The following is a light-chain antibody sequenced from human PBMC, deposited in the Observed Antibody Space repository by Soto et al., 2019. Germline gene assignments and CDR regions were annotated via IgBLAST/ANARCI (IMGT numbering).Light chain of an antibody. CDR1: DSVHSSY. CDR3: HQYAGTPT. Sequence: EIVLKQSPGTLSLSPGERATLSCRASDSVHSSYVSWYQQAPGLSSRFLIHGATSRALGVPDRFSGSESGRDFSLYMSSLEPEDFAVYYCHQYAGTPTFGQGTRLEIK. J-gene: IGKJ5*01. V-gene: IGKV3-20*01. CDR2: GAT.